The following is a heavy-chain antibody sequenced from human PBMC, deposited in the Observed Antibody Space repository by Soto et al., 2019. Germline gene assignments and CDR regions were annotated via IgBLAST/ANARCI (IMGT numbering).Heavy chain of an antibody. D-gene: IGHD2-15*01. CDR1: GGTFSSYA. J-gene: IGHJ4*02. Sequence: ASVKVSCKASGGTFSSYAISWVRQAPGQGLEWMGGIIPIFGTANYAQKFQSRVTITADESTSTAYMELSSLRSEDTAVYYCARSIVVVVAATPYYFDYWGQGTLVTVSS. V-gene: IGHV1-69*13. CDR3: ARSIVVVVAATPYYFDY. CDR2: IIPIFGTA.